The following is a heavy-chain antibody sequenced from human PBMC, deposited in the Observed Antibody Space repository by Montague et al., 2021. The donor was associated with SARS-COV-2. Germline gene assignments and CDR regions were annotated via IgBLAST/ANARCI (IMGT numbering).Heavy chain of an antibody. D-gene: IGHD1-14*01. J-gene: IGHJ6*01. Sequence: SLRLSCAASRFTFSEHYMSWIRQAPGKGLEWVSYISSSGLTTYYADSVKGRFTISRDNAKKSPYLEMDSLRVEDTAVYYCARDLGHHRYYAMDVWGHGTTVTVSS. CDR2: ISSSGLTT. CDR3: ARDLGHHRYYAMDV. CDR1: RFTFSEHY. V-gene: IGHV3-11*01.